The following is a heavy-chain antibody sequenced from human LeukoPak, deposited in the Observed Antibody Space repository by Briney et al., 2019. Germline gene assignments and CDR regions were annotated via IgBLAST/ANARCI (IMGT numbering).Heavy chain of an antibody. J-gene: IGHJ5*02. CDR2: MNPNSGNT. D-gene: IGHD6-13*01. CDR3: ARGAALAAAIWFDP. V-gene: IGHV1-8*01. Sequence: ASVKVSCKASGYPFTSYDINWVRQATGQGLEWMGWMNPNSGNTGYAQKFQGRVTMTRNTSISTAYMELSSLRSEDTAVYYCARGAALAAAIWFDPWGQGTLVTVSS. CDR1: GYPFTSYD.